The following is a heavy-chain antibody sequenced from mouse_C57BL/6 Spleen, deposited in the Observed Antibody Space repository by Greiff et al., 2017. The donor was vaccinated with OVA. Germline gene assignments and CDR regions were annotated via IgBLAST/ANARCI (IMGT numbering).Heavy chain of an antibody. CDR2: INPNNGGT. D-gene: IGHD1-1*01. V-gene: IGHV1-22*01. CDR3: GRDDYGSIFDY. Sequence: VQLQQSGPELVKPGASVKMSCKASGYTFTDYNMHWVQQSHGKSLEWIGYINPNNGGTSYKQKFKGKATLTVNKSTSTAYMELRSLTSEDSAVYYCGRDDYGSIFDYWGQGTTLTVSS. CDR1: GYTFTDYN. J-gene: IGHJ2*01.